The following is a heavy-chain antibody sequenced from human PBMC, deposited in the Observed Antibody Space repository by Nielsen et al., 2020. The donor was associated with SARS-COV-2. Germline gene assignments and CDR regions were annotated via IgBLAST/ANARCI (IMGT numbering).Heavy chain of an antibody. CDR1: GGSFSGYY. D-gene: IGHD6-6*01. V-gene: IGHV4-34*01. CDR2: INHSGST. J-gene: IGHJ1*01. CDR3: ARPKYPLGAARKEYFQH. Sequence: GSLRLSCAVYGGSFSGYYWSWICQPPGKGLEWIGEINHSGSTNYNPSLKSRVTISVDTSKNQFSLKLSSVTAADTAVYYCARPKYPLGAARKEYFQHWGQGTLVTVSS.